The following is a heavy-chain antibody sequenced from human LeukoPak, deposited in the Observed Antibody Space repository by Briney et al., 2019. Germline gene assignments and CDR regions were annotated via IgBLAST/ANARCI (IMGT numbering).Heavy chain of an antibody. Sequence: GGSLRLSCAASGFTVSSNYMSWVRQAPGKGLEWVSVIYSGGSTYYADSVKGRFTISRDNSKNTLYLQMNSLRAEDTAVYYCARLRISYYDSSGYFFDYWGQGTLVTVSS. D-gene: IGHD3-22*01. CDR3: ARLRISYYDSSGYFFDY. CDR1: GFTVSSNY. J-gene: IGHJ4*02. CDR2: IYSGGST. V-gene: IGHV3-53*01.